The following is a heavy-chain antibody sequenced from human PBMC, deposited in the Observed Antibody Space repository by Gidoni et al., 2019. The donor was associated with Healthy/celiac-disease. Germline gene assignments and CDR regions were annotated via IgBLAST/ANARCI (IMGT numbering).Heavy chain of an antibody. Sequence: QVQLVESGGGVVQPGRSLRLSCAASGFTFSSYALHWVRQAPGKGLEWVAVISYDGSNKYYADSVKGRFTISRDKSKNTLYLQMNSLRAEDTAVYYCARDGLAKETTVTTINWFDPWGQGTLVTVSS. CDR1: GFTFSSYA. V-gene: IGHV3-30-3*01. J-gene: IGHJ5*02. CDR3: ARDGLAKETTVTTINWFDP. D-gene: IGHD4-4*01. CDR2: ISYDGSNK.